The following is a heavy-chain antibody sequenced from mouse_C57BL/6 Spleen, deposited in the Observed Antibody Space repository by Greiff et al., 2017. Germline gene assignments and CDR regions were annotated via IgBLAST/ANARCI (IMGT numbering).Heavy chain of an antibody. CDR2: IHPNSGST. J-gene: IGHJ2*01. Sequence: QVQLQQPGAELVKPGASVKLSCKASGYTFTSYWLHWVKQRPGPGLEWIGMIHPNSGSTNYNEKFKSKATLTVDKSSSTAYMQLSSLTSEDSSVYYCANYDSSLYYFDYWGQGTTLTVSS. V-gene: IGHV1-64*01. CDR1: GYTFTSYW. D-gene: IGHD1-1*01. CDR3: ANYDSSLYYFDY.